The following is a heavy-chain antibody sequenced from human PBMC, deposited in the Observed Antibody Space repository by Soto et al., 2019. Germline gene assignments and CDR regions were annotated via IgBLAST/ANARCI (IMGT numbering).Heavy chain of an antibody. CDR3: AKGSSSPPNWFDP. CDR1: GFTFSNYA. J-gene: IGHJ5*02. D-gene: IGHD6-6*01. CDR2: ISGSGGST. V-gene: IGHV3-23*01. Sequence: EVQLLESGGGLVQPGGSLRLSCAASGFTFSNYAMNWVRQAPGKRLEWVSAISGSGGSTYYADSVKGRFTISRDNSKNTLYLQMNSLRAEDTAAYYCAKGSSSPPNWFDPWGQGTLVTVSS.